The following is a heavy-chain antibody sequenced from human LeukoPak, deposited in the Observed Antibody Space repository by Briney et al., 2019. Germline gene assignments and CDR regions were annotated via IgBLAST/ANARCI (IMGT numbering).Heavy chain of an antibody. D-gene: IGHD2-2*01. CDR1: GGSISSYY. V-gene: IGHV4-59*01. J-gene: IGHJ6*03. Sequence: SETLSLTCTVSGGSISSYYWIWIRQPPGKGLEWIGYMYYSGITNYNPSLKSRVTISVDTSKNQISLNLRSVTAADTAVYYCARAKVPAAPGYYYYMDVWGKGTTVTVSS. CDR2: MYYSGIT. CDR3: ARAKVPAAPGYYYYMDV.